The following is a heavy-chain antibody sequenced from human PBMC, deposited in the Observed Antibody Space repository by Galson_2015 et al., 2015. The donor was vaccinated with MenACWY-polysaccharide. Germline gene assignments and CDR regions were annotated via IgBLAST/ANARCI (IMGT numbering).Heavy chain of an antibody. D-gene: IGHD2-15*01. CDR2: TTASSGNA. Sequence: SVKVSCKASGYTFTSRDINWVRQAAGQGLEWMGWTTASSGNAVYAQKFQDRVTLTRDTSTSAVYMELSSLRSEDTGVYYCATGAGVVGDSWGQAPLVPVSS. J-gene: IGHJ4*02. V-gene: IGHV1-8*01. CDR3: ATGAGVVGDS. CDR1: GYTFTSRD.